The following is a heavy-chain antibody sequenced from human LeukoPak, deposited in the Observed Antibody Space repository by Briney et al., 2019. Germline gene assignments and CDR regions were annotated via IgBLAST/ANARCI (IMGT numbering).Heavy chain of an antibody. CDR1: GYSFTSYW. CDR2: IYPGDSDT. D-gene: IGHD3-10*01. CDR3: ATYAGSYSKYFQH. J-gene: IGHJ1*01. Sequence: GESLKISCKGSGYSFTSYWIGWVRQMPGKGLEWMGIIYPGDSDTRYSPFFQGQVTISADKSISTAYLQWSSLKASDTAMYFCATYAGSYSKYFQHWGQGTLVTVSS. V-gene: IGHV5-51*01.